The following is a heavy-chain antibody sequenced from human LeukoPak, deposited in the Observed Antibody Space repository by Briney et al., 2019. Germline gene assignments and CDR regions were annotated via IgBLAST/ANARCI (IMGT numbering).Heavy chain of an antibody. J-gene: IGHJ6*02. CDR3: ARDIAAAGNYYYYGMDV. Sequence: SGTLSLTCAVSGGSISSSNWWSWVRQPPGKGLEWIGEIYHSGSTNYNPSLKSRVTISVDKSKNQFSLKLSSVTAADTAVYYCARDIAAAGNYYYYGMDVWGQGTTVTVSS. V-gene: IGHV4-4*02. CDR1: GGSISSSNW. D-gene: IGHD6-13*01. CDR2: IYHSGST.